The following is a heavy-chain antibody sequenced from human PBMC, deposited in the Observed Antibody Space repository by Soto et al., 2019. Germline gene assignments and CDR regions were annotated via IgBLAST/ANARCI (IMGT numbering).Heavy chain of an antibody. CDR3: ARDLLRYGMDV. CDR2: IYSGGST. J-gene: IGHJ6*02. V-gene: IGHV3-53*01. CDR1: GFTVSSNY. Sequence: GGSLRLSCAASGFTVSSNYMSWVRQAPGKGLEWVSVIYSGGSTYYADSVKGRFTISRDNSKNTLYLQMNSLRAEDTAVYYCARDLLRYGMDVWGQGTTVTVSS.